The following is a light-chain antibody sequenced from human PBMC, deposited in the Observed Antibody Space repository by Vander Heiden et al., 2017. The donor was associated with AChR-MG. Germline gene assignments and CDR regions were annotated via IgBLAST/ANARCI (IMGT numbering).Light chain of an antibody. CDR3: QQRSNWPLT. CDR2: DAS. Sequence: EIVLTPSPVTLSLSPGERATLSCRASQSVSSYLAWYQQKPGQAPRLLIYDASNRATGIPARFSGSGSGTDFTLTISSLEPEDFAVYYCQQRSNWPLTFGGGTKVEIK. J-gene: IGKJ4*01. CDR1: QSVSSY. V-gene: IGKV3-11*01.